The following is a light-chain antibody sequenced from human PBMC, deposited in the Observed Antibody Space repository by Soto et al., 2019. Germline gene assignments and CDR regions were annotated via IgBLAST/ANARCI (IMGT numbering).Light chain of an antibody. V-gene: IGLV2-14*01. CDR1: SREVGGYNF. Sequence: QSLLTQPASLSGSSGQSVTISCPGTSREVGGYNFVSLYQQHPGKAPKLMIYDVSNRPSGLSNRFSGSKSGNTASLTISGLQAEDEADYYCSSYTSGSTYVFGTGTKVTVL. CDR2: DVS. J-gene: IGLJ1*01. CDR3: SSYTSGSTYV.